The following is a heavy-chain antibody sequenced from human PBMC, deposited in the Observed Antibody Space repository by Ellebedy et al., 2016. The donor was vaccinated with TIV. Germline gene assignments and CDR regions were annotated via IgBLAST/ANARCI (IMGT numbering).Heavy chain of an antibody. CDR2: ISAYNGNT. J-gene: IGHJ5*02. D-gene: IGHD4-23*01. CDR3: ARGRFGGKSGWFDP. CDR1: GYTFISYG. Sequence: AASVKVSCKTSGYTFISYGISWVRQAPGQGLQWMGWISAYNGNTNYAQKFQGRVTMTTDIFMSTAYMELRSLRSDDTAVYYCARGRFGGKSGWFDPWGQGTLVTVSS. V-gene: IGHV1-18*01.